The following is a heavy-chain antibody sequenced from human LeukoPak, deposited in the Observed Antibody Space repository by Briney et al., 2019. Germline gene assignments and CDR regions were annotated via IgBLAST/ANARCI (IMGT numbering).Heavy chain of an antibody. J-gene: IGHJ4*02. CDR1: GFTFSTYG. Sequence: PGRSLRLSCAASGFTFSTYGMHWVRQAPGKGLEWVAVIWYDGSNKNYADSVKGRFAISRDNSKNTLYLQMNSLRAEDTAVYYCARGTSGYDTYFDYWGQGTLVTVSS. V-gene: IGHV3-33*01. CDR2: IWYDGSNK. CDR3: ARGTSGYDTYFDY. D-gene: IGHD5-12*01.